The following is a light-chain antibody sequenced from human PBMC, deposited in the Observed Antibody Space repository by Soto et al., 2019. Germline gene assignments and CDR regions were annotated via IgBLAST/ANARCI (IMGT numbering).Light chain of an antibody. CDR2: TAS. V-gene: IGKV1-6*01. Sequence: AVEIAQSPWSLAASVGDTVIISCRESQAIRNDLGWYQQKPGKPPKPLINTASTLQSGVPSRTSGSGSGADFTLTIRSLQHEDSATYYYVHDYSYPRTFGQGTNADSK. CDR1: QAIRND. CDR3: VHDYSYPRT. J-gene: IGKJ1*01.